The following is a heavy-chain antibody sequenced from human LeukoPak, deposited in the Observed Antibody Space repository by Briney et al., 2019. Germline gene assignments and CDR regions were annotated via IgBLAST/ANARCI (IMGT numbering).Heavy chain of an antibody. V-gene: IGHV3-23*01. Sequence: GGSLRLSCAASGFTFSSYGMSWVRQAPGKGLEWVSAISGSGGSTYYADSVKGRFTISRDNSKNTLYLQMNSLRAEDTAVYYCARGTKEDCSSSSCGWGDAFAIWGQGTMVTVSS. J-gene: IGHJ3*02. CDR1: GFTFSSYG. CDR2: ISGSGGST. D-gene: IGHD2-2*01. CDR3: ARGTKEDCSSSSCGWGDAFAI.